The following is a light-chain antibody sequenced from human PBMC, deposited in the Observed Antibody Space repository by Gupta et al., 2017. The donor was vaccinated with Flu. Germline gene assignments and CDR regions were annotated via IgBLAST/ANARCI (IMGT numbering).Light chain of an antibody. CDR1: NSDIGDYHS. V-gene: IGLV2-14*03. CDR3: NSGPDNTTI. CDR2: DVT. J-gene: IGLJ2*01. Sequence: QSALTHPASVSVSPGQPITISCTGINSDIGDYHSVSWYQHRPGKAPILVIYDVTNRHSGVSIRFSASKSGNTVSLTISGLQADDEADYYCNSGPDNTTIFGGGTRLTV.